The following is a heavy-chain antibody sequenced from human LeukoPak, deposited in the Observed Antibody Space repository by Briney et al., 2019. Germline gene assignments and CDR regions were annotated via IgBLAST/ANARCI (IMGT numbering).Heavy chain of an antibody. Sequence: SETLSLTCTVSGGSISSYYWSWIRQPPGKGLEWIGYIYYSGSANYNPSLKSRVTISVDTSKNQFSLKLSSVTAADTAVYYCARGGACSSTSCYFDPWGQGTLVTVSS. V-gene: IGHV4-59*01. CDR1: GGSISSYY. CDR3: ARGGACSSTSCYFDP. CDR2: IYYSGSA. D-gene: IGHD2-2*01. J-gene: IGHJ5*02.